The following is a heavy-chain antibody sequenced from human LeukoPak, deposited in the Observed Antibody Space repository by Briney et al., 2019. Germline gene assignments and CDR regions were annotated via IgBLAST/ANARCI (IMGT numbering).Heavy chain of an antibody. CDR1: GYTFTSYG. CDR3: ARDGGYCSSTSCYTNPFDY. D-gene: IGHD2-2*02. V-gene: IGHV1-18*01. Sequence: ASVKVSCKASGYTFTSYGISWVRQAPGQGLEWMGWISAYNGNTNYAQRLQGRVTMTTDTSTSTAYMELRSLRSDDTAVYYCARDGGYCSSTSCYTNPFDYWGQGTLVTVSS. J-gene: IGHJ4*02. CDR2: ISAYNGNT.